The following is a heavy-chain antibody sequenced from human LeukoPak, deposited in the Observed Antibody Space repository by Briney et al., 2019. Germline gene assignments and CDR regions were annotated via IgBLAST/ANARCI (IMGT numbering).Heavy chain of an antibody. V-gene: IGHV3-11*04. Sequence: PGGSLRLSCEASGFSFRNYFMSWIRQAPGKGLEWVSYITNSGRSTNHADAVKGRFTISRDNAKKSVYLDMTDLRVEDTAVYYCAREASGNYHVFDSWGQGTLVTVSS. D-gene: IGHD1-26*01. CDR1: GFSFRNYF. J-gene: IGHJ4*02. CDR2: ITNSGRST. CDR3: AREASGNYHVFDS.